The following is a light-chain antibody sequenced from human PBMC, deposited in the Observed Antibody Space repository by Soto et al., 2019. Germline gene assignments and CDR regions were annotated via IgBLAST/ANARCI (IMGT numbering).Light chain of an antibody. J-gene: IGLJ2*01. Sequence: QSVLTQPPSVSGAPGQRVTISCTGSSSNIGAGYDVHWYQQLPGTAPKVIIYDYSNRPSGVPDRFSGSKSGTSASLAITGLQAEDEADYYCQSYDSSLSGWVFGGGTKLTVL. V-gene: IGLV1-40*01. CDR2: DYS. CDR1: SSNIGAGYD. CDR3: QSYDSSLSGWV.